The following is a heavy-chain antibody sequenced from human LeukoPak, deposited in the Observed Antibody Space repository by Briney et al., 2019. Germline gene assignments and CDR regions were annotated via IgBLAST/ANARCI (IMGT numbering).Heavy chain of an antibody. J-gene: IGHJ4*02. CDR2: ISAYNGNT. D-gene: IGHD3-9*01. V-gene: IGHV1-18*04. CDR3: ARTGDILTGHPYDY. Sequence: ASEKVSCKASGYTFTSYGISWVRQAPGLGLEWMGWISAYNGNTNYAQKIQGRVTMTTDTSPSTAYMELRSLRSDDPAVYYCARTGDILTGHPYDYWGQGTLVTVSS. CDR1: GYTFTSYG.